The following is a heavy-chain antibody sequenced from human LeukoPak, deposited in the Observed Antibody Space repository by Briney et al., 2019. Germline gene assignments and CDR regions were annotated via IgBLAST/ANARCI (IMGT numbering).Heavy chain of an antibody. CDR2: ISSSSSYI. J-gene: IGHJ4*02. CDR1: GFTFSSYA. CDR3: ARDEATVSPFDY. V-gene: IGHV3-21*01. Sequence: GGSLRLSCAASGFTFSSYAMSWVRQAPGKGLEWVSSISSSSSYIYYADSVKGRFTISRDNAKNSLYLQMNSLRAEDTAVYYCARDEATVSPFDYWGQGTLVTVSS. D-gene: IGHD4-17*01.